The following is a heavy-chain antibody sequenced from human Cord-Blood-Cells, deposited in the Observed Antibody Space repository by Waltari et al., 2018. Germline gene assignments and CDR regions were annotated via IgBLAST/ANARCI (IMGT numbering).Heavy chain of an antibody. CDR1: GYTFTSYD. CDR3: ARGPSKGSTSHPYWYFDL. Sequence: QVQLVQSGAEVKKPGASVKVSCKASGYTFTSYDIIWVRQATGHGLEWMGWMNTNSGNTGYAQKFQGRVTMTRNTSISTAYMELSSLRSEDTAVYYCARGPSKGSTSHPYWYFDLWGRGTLVTVSS. CDR2: MNTNSGNT. V-gene: IGHV1-8*01. J-gene: IGHJ2*01. D-gene: IGHD2-2*01.